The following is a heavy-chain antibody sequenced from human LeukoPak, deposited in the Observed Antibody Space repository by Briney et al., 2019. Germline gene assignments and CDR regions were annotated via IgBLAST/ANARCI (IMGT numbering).Heavy chain of an antibody. CDR2: ISAYNGNT. J-gene: IGHJ6*02. V-gene: IGHV1-18*01. CDR3: ARDLEGGSGWFYYYYGMDV. D-gene: IGHD6-19*01. Sequence: GASVNVSCKASGYTFTSYGISWVRQAPGQGLEWMGWISAYNGNTNYAQKLQGRVTMTTDTSTSTAYMELRSLRSDDTAVYYCARDLEGGSGWFYYYYGMDVWGQGTTVTVSS. CDR1: GYTFTSYG.